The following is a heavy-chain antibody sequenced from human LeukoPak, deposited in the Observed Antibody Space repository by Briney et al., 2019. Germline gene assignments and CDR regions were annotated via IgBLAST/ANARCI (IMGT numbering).Heavy chain of an antibody. CDR1: GFTFSSYW. D-gene: IGHD6-6*01. V-gene: IGHV3-53*01. Sequence: PGGSLRLSCAASGFTFSSYWMSWVRQAPGKGLEWVSVIYSGGSTYYADSVKGRFTISRDNSKNTLYLQMNSLRAEDTAVYYCARDRLYSSSSEDYWGQGTLVTVSS. CDR3: ARDRLYSSSSEDY. J-gene: IGHJ4*02. CDR2: IYSGGST.